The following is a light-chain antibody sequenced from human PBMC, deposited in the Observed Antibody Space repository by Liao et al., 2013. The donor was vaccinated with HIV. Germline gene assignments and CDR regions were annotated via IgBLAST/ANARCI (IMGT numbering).Light chain of an antibody. V-gene: IGLV3-21*01. J-gene: IGLJ1*01. CDR1: NIGTKS. CDR3: QVWDSNSDHPYV. CDR2: YDT. Sequence: SYVLTQPPSVSVAPGETARITCEGNNIGTKSVHWYQQKPGQAPVVVIYYDTDRPSGIPERFSGSNSGNTATLTISRVEAGDEADYYCQVWDSNSDHPYVFGTGTKVTVL.